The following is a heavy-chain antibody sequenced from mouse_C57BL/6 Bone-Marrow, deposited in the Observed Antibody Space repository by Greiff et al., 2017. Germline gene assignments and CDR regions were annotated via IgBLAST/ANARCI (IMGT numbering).Heavy chain of an antibody. Sequence: DVMLVESGGGLVQPGGSLSLSCAASGFTFTDYYMSWVRQPPGKALEWLGFIRNKANGDTTEYSESVKGRITISRNNAQSIFNLQMNALRAEDSANYCGARRYRYPCYYVWGSGTAITVTA. D-gene: IGHD2-14*01. V-gene: IGHV7-3*01. CDR2: IRNKANGDTT. CDR1: GFTFTDYY. CDR3: ARRYRYPCYYV. J-gene: IGHJ1*01.